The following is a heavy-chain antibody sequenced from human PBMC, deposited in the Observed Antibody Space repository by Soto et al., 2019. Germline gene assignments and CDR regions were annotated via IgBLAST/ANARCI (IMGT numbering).Heavy chain of an antibody. CDR2: ISYDGSDK. J-gene: IGHJ4*02. CDR1: GFTFNTFG. V-gene: IGHV3-30*18. CDR3: AKSPNFYCSSYHCYKYYFDY. D-gene: IGHD2-2*01. Sequence: SLRLSCAASGFTFNTFGVHWVRQARVKGLEWVAVISYDGSDKYYSDSVRGRFTISRDNSMNTLYLQMNSLRTEDTAVYYCAKSPNFYCSSYHCYKYYFDYWGQGTLVTVSS.